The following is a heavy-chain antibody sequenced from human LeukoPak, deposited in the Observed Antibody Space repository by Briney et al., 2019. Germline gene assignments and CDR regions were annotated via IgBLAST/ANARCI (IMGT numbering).Heavy chain of an antibody. CDR2: ISSGGNTI. J-gene: IGHJ4*02. CDR1: GVMFPSYW. CDR3: ARGAGSGWSY. V-gene: IGHV3-48*04. Sequence: GGSLRLSCAASGVMFPSYWMTWVRQAPGKGLEWVSYISSGGNTIYYADSVKGRFTISRDNAKNSLYLQMNSLRAEDTAVYYCARGAGSGWSYWGRGIQVTVSS. D-gene: IGHD6-19*01.